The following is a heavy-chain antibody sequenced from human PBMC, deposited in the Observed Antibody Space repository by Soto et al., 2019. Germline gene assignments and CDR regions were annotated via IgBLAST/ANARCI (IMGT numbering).Heavy chain of an antibody. J-gene: IGHJ6*02. CDR2: IIPIFGTA. CDR3: AGTRIAARPYGSDV. CDR1: GGTFSSYA. Sequence: SVKVSCKASGGTFSSYAISWVRQAPGQGLEWMGGIIPIFGTANYAQKFQGRVTITADESTSTAYMELSSLRSEDTAVYYCAGTRIAARPYGSDVWGQGNTVSVS. D-gene: IGHD6-6*01. V-gene: IGHV1-69*13.